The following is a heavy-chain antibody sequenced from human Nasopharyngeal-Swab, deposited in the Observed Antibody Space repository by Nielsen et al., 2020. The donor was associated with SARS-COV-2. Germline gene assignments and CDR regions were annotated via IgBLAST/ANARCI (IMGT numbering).Heavy chain of an antibody. D-gene: IGHD5-18*01. V-gene: IGHV3-64D*08. CDR1: GFIFSSFP. Sequence: GESLKLSCSASGFIFSSFPMQWVRQAPGKGLEYISAISSSCANAYYSDSVQGRFTISRDNSINTLYLQMSSLRTEDTAVYYCVKRVGDTPKVTDLDYWGQGTLVTVSS. CDR2: ISSSCANA. J-gene: IGHJ4*02. CDR3: VKRVGDTPKVTDLDY.